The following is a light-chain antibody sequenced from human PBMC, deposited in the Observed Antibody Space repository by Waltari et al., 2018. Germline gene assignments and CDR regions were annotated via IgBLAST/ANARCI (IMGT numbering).Light chain of an antibody. Sequence: QSALTQPASVSGSPGQSITIPCTGTSSDVGRFYYVSWFQHHPGKTPKFVFYDVNGRPSDVSNRFSGSKSGNTASLTISGLQAEDEADYYCSSHTSADIWVFGGGTKLTVL. J-gene: IGLJ3*02. CDR1: SSDVGRFYY. CDR2: DVN. V-gene: IGLV2-14*03. CDR3: SSHTSADIWV.